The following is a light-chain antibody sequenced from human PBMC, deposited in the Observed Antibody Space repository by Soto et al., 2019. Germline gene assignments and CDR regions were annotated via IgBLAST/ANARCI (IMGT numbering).Light chain of an antibody. J-gene: IGLJ1*01. V-gene: IGLV1-51*01. CDR1: SSNIGGNS. CDR2: DDN. CDR3: SSKTSSGTLYV. Sequence: QSVMTQPPSVSAAPGQKVTISCSGSSSNIGGNSVSWYQQLPGTAPKLLIYDDNKRPSGIPDRFSGSKSGTSATLGITGFQTGDEADYYCSSKTSSGTLYVFGTGTKLTVL.